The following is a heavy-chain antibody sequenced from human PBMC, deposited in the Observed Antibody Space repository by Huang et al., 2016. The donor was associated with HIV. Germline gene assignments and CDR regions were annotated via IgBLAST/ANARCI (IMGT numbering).Heavy chain of an antibody. Sequence: QVQLQQWGAGLLRPSETLSLTCAVYGGSFSGYYGTWIRQPPGKGLEWIGEISHSESTNYTPSLKSRVTISVDTSRNQFSLTVTSVTAADTAVYYCARGQGGYYYYYMDVWGKGTTVTVSS. V-gene: IGHV4-34*01. CDR3: ARGQGGYYYYYMDV. J-gene: IGHJ6*03. CDR1: GGSFSGYY. CDR2: ISHSEST.